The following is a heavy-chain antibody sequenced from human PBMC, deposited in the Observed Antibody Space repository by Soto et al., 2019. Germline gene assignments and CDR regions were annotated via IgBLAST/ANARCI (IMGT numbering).Heavy chain of an antibody. CDR3: ASSLGYCSGGSCPLFDY. V-gene: IGHV4-61*01. CDR2: IYYSGST. CDR1: GGSVSSGSYY. J-gene: IGHJ4*02. D-gene: IGHD2-15*01. Sequence: SETLSLTCTVSGGSVSSGSYYWSWIRQPPGKGLEWIGYIYYSGSTNYNPSLKSRVTISVDTSKNQFSLKLSSVTAADTAVYYCASSLGYCSGGSCPLFDYWGQRTLVTVSS.